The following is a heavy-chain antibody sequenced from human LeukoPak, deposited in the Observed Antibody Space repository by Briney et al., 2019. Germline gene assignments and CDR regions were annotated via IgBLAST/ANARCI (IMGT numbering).Heavy chain of an antibody. CDR1: GGSISSYY. J-gene: IGHJ4*02. D-gene: IGHD2-15*01. CDR3: ARAYCSGGSCYSGFDY. V-gene: IGHV4-4*07. Sequence: SETLSLTCTVSGGSISSYYWSWIRQPAGKGLEWIGRIYTSGSTNYNPSLKSRVTMSVDTPKNQFSPKLSSVTAADTAVYYCARAYCSGGSCYSGFDYWGQGTLVTVSS. CDR2: IYTSGST.